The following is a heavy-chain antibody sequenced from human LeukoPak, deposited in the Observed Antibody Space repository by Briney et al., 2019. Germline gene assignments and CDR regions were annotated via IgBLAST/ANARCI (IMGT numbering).Heavy chain of an antibody. Sequence: ASVKVSCKASGYTFTSYGISWVRQAPGQGLEWMGWISAYNGNTNYAQKLQGRVTMTTDTSTSTAYMELSSLRSEDTAVYYCSTHIAARPGFDYWGQGTLVTVSS. V-gene: IGHV1-18*01. CDR3: STHIAARPGFDY. CDR2: ISAYNGNT. J-gene: IGHJ4*02. CDR1: GYTFTSYG. D-gene: IGHD6-6*01.